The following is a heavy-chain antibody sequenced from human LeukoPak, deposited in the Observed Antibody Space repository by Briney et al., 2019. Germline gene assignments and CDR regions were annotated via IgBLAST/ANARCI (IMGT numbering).Heavy chain of an antibody. Sequence: GASVKVSCKASGYTFTSYYMHWVRQAPGQGLEWMGIINPSGGSTSYAQKFQGRVTMTRDTSTSTVHMELSSLRSEDTAVYYCARDGEMATTTHDIDDYWGQGTLVTVSS. V-gene: IGHV1-46*01. CDR1: GYTFTSYY. CDR3: ARDGEMATTTHDIDDY. J-gene: IGHJ4*02. D-gene: IGHD5-24*01. CDR2: INPSGGST.